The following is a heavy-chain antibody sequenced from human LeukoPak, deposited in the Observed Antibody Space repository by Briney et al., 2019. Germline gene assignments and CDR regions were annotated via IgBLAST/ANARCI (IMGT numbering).Heavy chain of an antibody. CDR2: ISSSSSTI. D-gene: IGHD1-26*01. CDR1: GFTFSSYS. Sequence: GGSLRLSCAASGFTFSSYSMNWVRQAPGKGLEWVSYISSSSSTIYYADSVKGRFTISRDNAKNSLYLQMNSLRAEDTAVYYCARGHRGSPGEAFDYWGQGTLVTVSS. V-gene: IGHV3-48*01. CDR3: ARGHRGSPGEAFDY. J-gene: IGHJ4*02.